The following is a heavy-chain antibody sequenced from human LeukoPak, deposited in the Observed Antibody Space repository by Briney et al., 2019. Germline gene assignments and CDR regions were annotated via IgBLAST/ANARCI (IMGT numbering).Heavy chain of an antibody. CDR2: IKQEGSEI. CDR1: GFTFNSHC. CDR3: ASSPDCSGGSCYNTYYFDY. V-gene: IGHV3-7*01. J-gene: IGHJ4*02. D-gene: IGHD2-15*01. Sequence: GGSLRHSCEAPGFTFNSHCMSWVHQAPRKGLQWVANIKQEGSEIFYVDSVKGRFTISRDNAKNSLYLQMNSLRAADTAVYYCASSPDCSGGSCYNTYYFDYWGQGTLVTVSS.